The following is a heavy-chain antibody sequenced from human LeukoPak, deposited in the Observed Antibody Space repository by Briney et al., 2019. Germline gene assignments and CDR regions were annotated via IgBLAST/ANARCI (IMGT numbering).Heavy chain of an antibody. CDR2: INHSGST. CDR3: ARSPYYYDSSGYTDAFDI. Sequence: SETLSLTCTASGGSISSSGYYWSWIRQPPGKGLEWIGEINHSGSTNYNPSLKSRVTISVDTSKNQFSLKLSSVTAADTAVYYCARSPYYYDSSGYTDAFDIWGQGTMVTVSS. CDR1: GGSISSSGYY. V-gene: IGHV4-39*07. J-gene: IGHJ3*02. D-gene: IGHD3-22*01.